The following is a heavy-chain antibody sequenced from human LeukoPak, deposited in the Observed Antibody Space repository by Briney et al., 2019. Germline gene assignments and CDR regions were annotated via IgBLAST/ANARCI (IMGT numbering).Heavy chain of an antibody. Sequence: ASVKVSCKASGYTFTSYYIHWVRQAPGQGLQWMGIINPSGGSTSYAQKFQGRVTMTRDTSTSTVYMELSSLRSEDTAVYYCARDNPLDAFDIWGQGTMVTVSS. CDR2: INPSGGST. J-gene: IGHJ3*02. D-gene: IGHD1-14*01. CDR3: ARDNPLDAFDI. CDR1: GYTFTSYY. V-gene: IGHV1-46*01.